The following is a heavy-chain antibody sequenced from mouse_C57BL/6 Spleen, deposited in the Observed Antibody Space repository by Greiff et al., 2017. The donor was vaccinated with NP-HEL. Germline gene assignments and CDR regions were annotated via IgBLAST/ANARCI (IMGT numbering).Heavy chain of an antibody. CDR2: ISYSGST. J-gene: IGHJ1*03. CDR3: ASANYGYFDV. V-gene: IGHV3-1*01. Sequence: EVQGVESGPGMVKPSQSLSLTCTVTGYSITSGYDWHWIRHFPGNKLEWMGYISYSGSTNYNPSLKSRISITHDTSKNHFFLKLNSVTTEDTATYYCASANYGYFDVWGKGTTVTVSS. CDR1: GYSITSGYD.